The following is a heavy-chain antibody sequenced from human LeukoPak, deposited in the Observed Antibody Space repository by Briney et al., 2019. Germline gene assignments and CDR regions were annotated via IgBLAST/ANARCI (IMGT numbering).Heavy chain of an antibody. CDR3: ARGGGSYGGIDY. CDR1: GGSISSYY. Sequence: SETLSLTCTVSGGSISSYYWSWIRQPPGKGLEWIGYIYYSGSTNYNPSLKSRVTMSVDTSKNQFSLKLSSVTAADTAVYYCARGGGSYGGIDYWGQGTLVTVSS. J-gene: IGHJ4*02. CDR2: IYYSGST. D-gene: IGHD1-26*01. V-gene: IGHV4-59*12.